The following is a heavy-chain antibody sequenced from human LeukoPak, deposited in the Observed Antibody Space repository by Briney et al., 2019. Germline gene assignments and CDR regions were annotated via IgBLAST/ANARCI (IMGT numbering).Heavy chain of an antibody. CDR3: TRVQAGRAGLMDV. Sequence: PGGSLRLSCAASGFTFSSYDMHWVRQAPGKGLEWVAIIWFDGSNKYYTDSVKGRFTISRDNAKNTLYLQMNSLRAEDTALYYCTRVQAGRAGLMDVWGRGTTVTVSS. CDR1: GFTFSSYD. J-gene: IGHJ6*02. D-gene: IGHD6-13*01. V-gene: IGHV3-33*01. CDR2: IWFDGSNK.